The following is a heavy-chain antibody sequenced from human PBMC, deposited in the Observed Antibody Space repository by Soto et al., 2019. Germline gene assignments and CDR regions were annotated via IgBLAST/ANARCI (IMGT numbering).Heavy chain of an antibody. CDR1: GFTFSSYW. CDR3: ARVEGYSYGYKYYYYGMDV. Sequence: GGSLRLSCAASGFTFSSYWMSWFRQAPGKGLEWVANIKQDGSEKYYVDSVKGRFTISRDNAKNSLYLQMNSLRAEDTAVYYCARVEGYSYGYKYYYYGMDVWGQGTTVTVSS. V-gene: IGHV3-7*03. CDR2: IKQDGSEK. D-gene: IGHD5-18*01. J-gene: IGHJ6*02.